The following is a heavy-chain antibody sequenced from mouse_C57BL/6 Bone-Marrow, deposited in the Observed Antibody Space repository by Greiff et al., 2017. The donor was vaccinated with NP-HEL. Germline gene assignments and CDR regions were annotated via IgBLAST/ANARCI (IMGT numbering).Heavy chain of an antibody. J-gene: IGHJ2*01. D-gene: IGHD2-4*01. V-gene: IGHV1-63*01. CDR2: IYPGGGYT. CDR3: AREDYDGGGGYFDY. Sequence: VQRVESGAELVRPGTSVKMSCKASGYTFTNYWIGWAKQRPGHGLEWIGDIYPGGGYTNYNEKFKGKATLTADKSSSTAYMQFSSLTSEDSAIYYGAREDYDGGGGYFDYWGQGTTLTVSS. CDR1: GYTFTNYW.